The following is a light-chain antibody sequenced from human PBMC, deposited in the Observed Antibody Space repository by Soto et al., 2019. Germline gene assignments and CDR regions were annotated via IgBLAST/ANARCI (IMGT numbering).Light chain of an antibody. CDR2: YDS. V-gene: IGLV3-21*04. Sequence: SYELTQPPSVSVAPGKTARITCGGNNIGSKSVHRYQRKPGQAPVLVIYYDSDRPSAIPERFSGSNSGNTASLTISRVEAGDEADYYCQVCDSSSDPVVFGGGTKLTVL. J-gene: IGLJ2*01. CDR1: NIGSKS. CDR3: QVCDSSSDPVV.